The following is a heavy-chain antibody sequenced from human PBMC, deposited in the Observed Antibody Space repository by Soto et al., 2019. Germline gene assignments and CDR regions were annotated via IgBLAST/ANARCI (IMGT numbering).Heavy chain of an antibody. V-gene: IGHV4-61*01. D-gene: IGHD3-3*01. CDR2: VYHTGRT. CDR3: VRDFAYFDS. CDR1: GGSFKGGSYS. J-gene: IGHJ4*02. Sequence: QVQLQESGPGLVKPSETLSLTCAVSGGSFKGGSYSWSWIRQPPGKGLEWIGYVYHTGRTSYNPTLKSRVYISMDTSKNQFSMNLDSVTAADTAVYLCVRDFAYFDSWGQGTLVTVSS.